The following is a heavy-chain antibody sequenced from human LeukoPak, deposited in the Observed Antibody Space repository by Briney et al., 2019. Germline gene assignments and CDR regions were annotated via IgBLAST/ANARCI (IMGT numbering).Heavy chain of an antibody. Sequence: SETLSLTCTVSGGSISSYYWSWIRQPPGKGLEWIGYIYYSGSTNYNPSLKSRVTISVDTSKNQFSLKLTSVTAADTGVYYCARHYVSGTYPLDYWGQGTSVTVSS. J-gene: IGHJ4*02. CDR1: GGSISSYY. CDR2: IYYSGST. CDR3: ARHYVSGTYPLDY. V-gene: IGHV4-59*08. D-gene: IGHD3-10*01.